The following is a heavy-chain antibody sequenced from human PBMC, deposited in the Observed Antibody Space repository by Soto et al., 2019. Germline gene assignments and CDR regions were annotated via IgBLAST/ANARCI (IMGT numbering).Heavy chain of an antibody. V-gene: IGHV1-18*01. CDR2: ISAYNGNT. D-gene: IGHD4-17*01. J-gene: IGHJ6*02. CDR3: ASLPTVTTPEDLRSYYGMDV. Sequence: GASVKVSCKASGYTFTSYGISWVRQAPGQGLEWMGWISAYNGNTDYAQKLQGRVTMTTDTSTSTAYMELRSLRSDDTAVYYCASLPTVTTPEDLRSYYGMDVWGQGTTVTVSS. CDR1: GYTFTSYG.